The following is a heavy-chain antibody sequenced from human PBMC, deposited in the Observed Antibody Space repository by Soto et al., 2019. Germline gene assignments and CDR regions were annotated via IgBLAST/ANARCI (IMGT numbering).Heavy chain of an antibody. CDR1: GFTFSSYA. D-gene: IGHD3-3*01. V-gene: IGHV3-23*01. J-gene: IGHJ6*02. Sequence: GGSLRLSCAASGFTFSSYAMSWVRQAPGKGLEWVSVISGSGGSTYYADSVKGRFTISRDNSKNTLYLQMNSLRAEDTAVYYCAKNTYYDFWSGYYNYYGMDVWGQGTTVTVSS. CDR3: AKNTYYDFWSGYYNYYGMDV. CDR2: ISGSGGST.